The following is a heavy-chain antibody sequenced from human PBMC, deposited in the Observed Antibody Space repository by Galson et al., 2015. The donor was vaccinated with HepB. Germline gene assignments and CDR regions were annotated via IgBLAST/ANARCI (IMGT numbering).Heavy chain of an antibody. D-gene: IGHD2-2*01. V-gene: IGHV3-11*06. CDR3: ARRNRGYCSSTSCYGRFSFYYYYMDV. J-gene: IGHJ6*03. Sequence: SLRLSCAAPGFTFSDYYMSWIRQAPGKGLEWVSYISSSSSYTNYADSVKGRFTISRDNAKNSLYLQMNSLRAEDTAVYYCARRNRGYCSSTSCYGRFSFYYYYMDVWGKGTTVTVSS. CDR2: ISSSSSYT. CDR1: GFTFSDYY.